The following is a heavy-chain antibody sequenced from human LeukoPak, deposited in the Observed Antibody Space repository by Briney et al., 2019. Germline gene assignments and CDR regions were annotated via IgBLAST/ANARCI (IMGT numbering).Heavy chain of an antibody. J-gene: IGHJ3*01. CDR2: FSGSGGHT. Sequence: TGGSLRLSCAASGFNFTNYVMGWVRQAPGKGLEWVSAFSGSGGHTYYADAVEGRFTISRDTSKNTLYLQMNSLRAEDTAVYYCAKGRRTFIVVVIDAFDVWGQGTMVTVSS. D-gene: IGHD3-22*01. CDR3: AKGRRTFIVVVIDAFDV. V-gene: IGHV3-23*01. CDR1: GFNFTNYV.